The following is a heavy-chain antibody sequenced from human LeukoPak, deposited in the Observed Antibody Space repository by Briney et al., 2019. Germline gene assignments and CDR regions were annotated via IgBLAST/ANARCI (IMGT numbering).Heavy chain of an antibody. CDR3: ARVGDYVFDY. CDR2: ISSSSSYI. D-gene: IGHD3-16*01. Sequence: GGSLRLSCAASGFTFSSYSMNWVRQAPGKGLEWVSSISSSSSYIYYADSVRGRFTISRDNAKNSLYLQMSSLRAEDTAVYYCARVGDYVFDYWGQGTLVTVSS. J-gene: IGHJ4*02. CDR1: GFTFSSYS. V-gene: IGHV3-21*01.